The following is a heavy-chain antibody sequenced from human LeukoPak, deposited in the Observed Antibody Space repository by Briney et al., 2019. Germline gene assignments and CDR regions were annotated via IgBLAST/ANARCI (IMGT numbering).Heavy chain of an antibody. V-gene: IGHV4-59*01. CDR2: IYYSGST. Sequence: PSETLSLTCTVSGGSISSYYWRWVRQPPGKGLEWIGYIYYSGSTNYNPSLKSRVTISVDTSKNQFSLKLSSVTAADTAVYYCARQSRYYDSSGYYYFDYWGQGTLVTVSS. J-gene: IGHJ4*02. CDR1: GGSISSYY. D-gene: IGHD3-22*01. CDR3: ARQSRYYDSSGYYYFDY.